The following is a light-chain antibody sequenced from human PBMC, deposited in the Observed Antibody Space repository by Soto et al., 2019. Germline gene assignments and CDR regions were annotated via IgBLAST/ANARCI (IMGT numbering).Light chain of an antibody. Sequence: DIQMTQSPSSLSASVGDRVTITCQASQDISNYLNWYQQKPGKAPKLLIYDASNLETGDPSRFSGSGSGTDFTFTNTSLQREDIATCYCQQYDNLGTCGGVT. J-gene: IGKJ4*01. CDR1: QDISNY. V-gene: IGKV1-33*01. CDR3: QQYDNLGT. CDR2: DAS.